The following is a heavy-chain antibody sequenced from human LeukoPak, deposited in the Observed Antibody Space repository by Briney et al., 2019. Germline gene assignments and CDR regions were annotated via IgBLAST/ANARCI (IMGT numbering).Heavy chain of an antibody. CDR1: GFTFSRYE. CDR2: ISSSGSTI. CDR3: ASLPTGPYYWFDP. J-gene: IGHJ5*02. D-gene: IGHD4-11*01. V-gene: IGHV3-48*03. Sequence: GGSLRLSCAASGFTFSRYEMNWVRQAPGKGLEWVSYISSSGSTIYYADSVKGRFTISRDNAKNSLYLQMNSLRAEDTAVYYCASLPTGPYYWFDPWGQGTLVTVSS.